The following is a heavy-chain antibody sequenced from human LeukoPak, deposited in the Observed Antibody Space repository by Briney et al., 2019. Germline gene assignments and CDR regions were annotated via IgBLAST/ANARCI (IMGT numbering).Heavy chain of an antibody. CDR3: ARAVYSYGYYYYGMDV. Sequence: PSETLSLTCTVSGGSISSYYWSWIRQPPGKGLEWIGYIYYSGSTNYNPSLKSRVTISVDTSKNQFPLKLSSVTAADTAVYYCARAVYSYGYYYYGMDVWRQGTTVTVFS. CDR1: GGSISSYY. V-gene: IGHV4-59*01. CDR2: IYYSGST. D-gene: IGHD5-18*01. J-gene: IGHJ6*02.